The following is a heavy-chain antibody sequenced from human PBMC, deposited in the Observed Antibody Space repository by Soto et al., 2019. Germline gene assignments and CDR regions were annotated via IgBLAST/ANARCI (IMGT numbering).Heavy chain of an antibody. CDR2: ISAYNRNT. CDR1: GYTFTSYG. D-gene: IGHD6-13*01. J-gene: IGHJ4*02. CDR3: ARVIASAADFDY. V-gene: IGHV1-18*01. Sequence: QVQLVQSGAEVKKPGASVKVSCKASGYTFTSYGLSWVRQAPGQGLEWMGWISAYNRNTNYAQKVQGRVTMTTETSTRKAYMELRSLGSEDTAVYYYARVIASAADFDYWGQGTLVTVSS.